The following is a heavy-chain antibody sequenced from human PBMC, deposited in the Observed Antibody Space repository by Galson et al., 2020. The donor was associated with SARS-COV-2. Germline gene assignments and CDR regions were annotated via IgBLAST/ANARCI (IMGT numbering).Heavy chain of an antibody. Sequence: SETLSLTCAVYGGSFSGYYWSWIRQPPGKGLEWIGEINHSGSTNYNPSLKSRVTISVDTSKNQFSLKLSSVTAADTAVYYCARTPNDIVVGFPWGRGTLVTVSA. D-gene: IGHD2-2*01. CDR2: INHSGST. CDR3: ARTPNDIVVGFP. CDR1: GGSFSGYY. J-gene: IGHJ5*02. V-gene: IGHV4-34*01.